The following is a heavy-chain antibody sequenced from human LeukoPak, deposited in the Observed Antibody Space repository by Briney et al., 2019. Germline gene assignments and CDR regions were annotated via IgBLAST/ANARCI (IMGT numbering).Heavy chain of an antibody. CDR3: AKEVPAYYFDY. CDR2: IRYDGSNK. J-gene: IGHJ4*02. V-gene: IGHV3-30*02. CDR1: GFTFSSYG. Sequence: GGSLRLSCAASGFTFSSYGMHWVRQAPGKGLEWVAFIRYDGSNKYYADSVKGRFTISRDNSKNTLYLQMNSLRAEDTAVYYCAKEVPAYYFDYWGQGTLVTVSS.